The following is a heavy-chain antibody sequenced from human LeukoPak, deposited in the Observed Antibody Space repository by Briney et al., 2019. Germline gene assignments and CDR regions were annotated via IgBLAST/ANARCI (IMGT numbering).Heavy chain of an antibody. CDR3: ARGTNYYDSSGYWDWFDP. V-gene: IGHV4-31*03. D-gene: IGHD3-22*01. CDR1: GGPISSGGYY. Sequence: SETLSLTCTVSGGPISSGGYYWSWIRQNPGKGLEWIGSIHHSGSTYYKPSLKSRLTISIDTSKNQFSLKLSSATAADTAVYYCARGTNYYDSSGYWDWFDPWGQGTLVTVSS. J-gene: IGHJ5*02. CDR2: IHHSGST.